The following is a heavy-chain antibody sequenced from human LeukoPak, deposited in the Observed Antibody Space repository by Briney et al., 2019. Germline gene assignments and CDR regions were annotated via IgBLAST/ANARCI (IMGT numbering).Heavy chain of an antibody. CDR2: IIPIFGTA. J-gene: IGHJ6*03. Sequence: SVKVSCKASGGTFSSYAISWVRQAPGQGLEWIGRIIPIFGTANYAQKFQGRVTITTDESTSTAYMELSSLRSEDTAVYYCARLAMTNPYYMDVWGKGTTVTVSS. V-gene: IGHV1-69*05. CDR1: GGTFSSYA. CDR3: ARLAMTNPYYMDV. D-gene: IGHD4-11*01.